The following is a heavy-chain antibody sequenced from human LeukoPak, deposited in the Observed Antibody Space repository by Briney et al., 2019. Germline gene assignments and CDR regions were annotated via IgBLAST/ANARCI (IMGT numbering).Heavy chain of an antibody. CDR1: GGSIRTGTFY. V-gene: IGHV4-39*01. Sequence: PSETLSLTCTVSGGSIRTGTFYWGWIRQPPGKGLEWIGSISYSGSTYNNPSLKSGVTIYVDTSKNQFSLKLISVTDPDTALYYFARRVYSGSYNWYFDLWGRGTLVTVSS. CDR3: ARRVYSGSYNWYFDL. J-gene: IGHJ2*01. CDR2: ISYSGST. D-gene: IGHD1-26*01.